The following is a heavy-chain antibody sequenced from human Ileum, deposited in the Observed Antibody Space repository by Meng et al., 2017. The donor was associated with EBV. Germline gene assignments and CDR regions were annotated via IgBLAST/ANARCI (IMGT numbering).Heavy chain of an antibody. V-gene: IGHV1-2*06. D-gene: IGHD3-16*01. J-gene: IGHJ2*01. Sequence: QVQLVQSGAEVKKPGASVKVSCKASAYTFAGYYMHWVRQAPGQGLEWMGRINPNSGGANYAQKFQGRVTMTRDTSISTAYMELSRLRSDDTAVYYCAREGLVGDLRSVDLWGRGTLFTVSS. CDR2: INPNSGGA. CDR1: AYTFAGYY. CDR3: AREGLVGDLRSVDL.